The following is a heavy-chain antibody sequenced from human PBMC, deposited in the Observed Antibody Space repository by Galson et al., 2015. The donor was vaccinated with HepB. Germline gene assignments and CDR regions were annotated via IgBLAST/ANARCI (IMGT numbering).Heavy chain of an antibody. J-gene: IGHJ3*02. CDR3: AKGGMYCSSTSCLVKDAFDI. D-gene: IGHD2-2*01. Sequence: SLRLSCAASGFTFDDYVMHWVRQAPGKGLEWVSGINWNSGSIGYADSVKGRFTISRDNAKNSLYLQMNSLRVEDTALYFCAKGGMYCSSTSCLVKDAFDIWGQGTMVTVSS. V-gene: IGHV3-9*01. CDR2: INWNSGSI. CDR1: GFTFDDYV.